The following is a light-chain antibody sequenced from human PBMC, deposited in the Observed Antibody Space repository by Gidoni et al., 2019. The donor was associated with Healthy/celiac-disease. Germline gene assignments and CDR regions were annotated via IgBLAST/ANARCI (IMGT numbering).Light chain of an antibody. CDR1: QSISSW. J-gene: IGKJ1*01. Sequence: DIQMTQSTSTLSASVGDRVTITCRASQSISSWFAWYQQKPGKAPKLLIYDASSLESGGPSRFSGSGSGTEFTLTISSLQPDDFATYYCQQYNSYWTFGQGTKVEIK. CDR3: QQYNSYWT. V-gene: IGKV1-5*01. CDR2: DAS.